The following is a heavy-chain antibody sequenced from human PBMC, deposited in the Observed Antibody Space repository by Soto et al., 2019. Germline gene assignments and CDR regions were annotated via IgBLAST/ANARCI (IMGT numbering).Heavy chain of an antibody. Sequence: SETLSLTCAVSGGSISSGGYSLSWIRQPPGKGLEWIGYIYHSGSTYYNPSLKSRVTISVDRSKNQFSLKLSSVTAADTAVYYCARNFMSYDILTGYYRRPYFHYWGQGTLVTV. CDR2: IYHSGST. V-gene: IGHV4-30-2*01. CDR3: ARNFMSYDILTGYYRRPYFHY. J-gene: IGHJ4*02. D-gene: IGHD3-9*01. CDR1: GGSISSGGYS.